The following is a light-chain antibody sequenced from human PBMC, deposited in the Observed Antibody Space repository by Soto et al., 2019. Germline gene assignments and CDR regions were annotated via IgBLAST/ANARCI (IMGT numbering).Light chain of an antibody. CDR1: RSDVGGYNF. V-gene: IGLV2-14*01. Sequence: QSALTQPASVSGSPGQSITISCTGTRSDVGGYNFVSWYQQHPGKAPKLMIYDVSNRPSGASNRFSGSKSGNTASLTISGLQAEDEADYYCSSYTSSSTLVVFGGGTKLTVL. J-gene: IGLJ2*01. CDR3: SSYTSSSTLVV. CDR2: DVS.